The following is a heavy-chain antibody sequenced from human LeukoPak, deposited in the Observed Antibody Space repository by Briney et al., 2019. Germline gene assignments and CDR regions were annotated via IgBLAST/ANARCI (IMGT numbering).Heavy chain of an antibody. CDR2: ISYDGSNK. CDR1: GFTFSSYG. V-gene: IGHV3-30*03. D-gene: IGHD1-26*01. Sequence: GGSLRLSCAASGFTFSSYGIHWVRQAPGKGLEWVAVISYDGSNKYYADSVKGRFTISRDNSKNTLYLQMNSLRSDDTAVYYCARDGWGADYFDYWGQGTLVTVSS. J-gene: IGHJ4*02. CDR3: ARDGWGADYFDY.